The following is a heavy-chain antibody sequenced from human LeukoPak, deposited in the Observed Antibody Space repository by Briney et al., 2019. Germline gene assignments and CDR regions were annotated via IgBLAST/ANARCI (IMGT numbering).Heavy chain of an antibody. Sequence: PSQTLSLTCTVSGGSISSGGYYWSWIRQHPGKGLEWIGYIYYSGSTYYNSSLKSRVTISVDTSKNQFSLKLSSVTAADTAVYYCARGKWWNWFDPWGQGTLVTVSS. J-gene: IGHJ5*02. V-gene: IGHV4-31*03. CDR2: IYYSGST. D-gene: IGHD2-15*01. CDR3: ARGKWWNWFDP. CDR1: GGSISSGGYY.